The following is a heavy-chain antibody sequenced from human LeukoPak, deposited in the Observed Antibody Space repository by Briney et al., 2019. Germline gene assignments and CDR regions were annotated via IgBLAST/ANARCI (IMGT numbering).Heavy chain of an antibody. J-gene: IGHJ3*02. D-gene: IGHD3-22*01. CDR1: GFTFSNYP. Sequence: PGGSLRLSCTASGFTFSNYPIHWVRQAPGKGLEYVSAISSDGGTTYYANSVKGRFSISRDYSKNTVNFQMCSLRAEDTAVYFCVRSSESSGYYYDAFDIWGQGTMVTVSA. V-gene: IGHV3-64*01. CDR3: VRSSESSGYYYDAFDI. CDR2: ISSDGGTT.